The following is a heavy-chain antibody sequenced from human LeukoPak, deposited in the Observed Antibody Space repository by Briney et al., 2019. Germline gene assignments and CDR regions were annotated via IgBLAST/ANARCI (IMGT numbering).Heavy chain of an antibody. CDR3: ARAYYYDSSGYYFDAFDI. J-gene: IGHJ3*02. CDR2: IYYSGST. V-gene: IGHV4-39*07. D-gene: IGHD3-22*01. CDR1: GGSISSSSYY. Sequence: SETLSLTCIVSGGSISSSSYYWGWIRQPPGKGLEWIGSIYYSGSTYYNPSLKSRVTISVDTSKNQFSLKLSSVTAADTAVYYCARAYYYDSSGYYFDAFDIWGQGTMVTVSS.